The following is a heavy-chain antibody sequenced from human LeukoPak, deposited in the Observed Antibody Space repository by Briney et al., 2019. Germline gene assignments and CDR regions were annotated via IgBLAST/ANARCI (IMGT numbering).Heavy chain of an antibody. V-gene: IGHV3-53*01. J-gene: IGHJ5*02. CDR3: GRAGVYSASSGYGPDR. CDR1: GFSVSNNY. CDR2: IHSGGET. D-gene: IGHD3-22*01. Sequence: QPGGSLRLSCAASGFSVSNNYMTWVRQAPGKGLEWVSVIHSGGETYYTDSMKGRFTISRDNSKNTLYLQMNSLRAEDTAVYYCGRAGVYSASSGYGPDRWGQGTLVTVSS.